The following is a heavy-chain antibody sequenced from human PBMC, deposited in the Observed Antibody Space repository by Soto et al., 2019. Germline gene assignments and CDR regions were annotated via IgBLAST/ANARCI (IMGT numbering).Heavy chain of an antibody. CDR3: ARGDYHDSSGPFSDAFDI. D-gene: IGHD3-22*01. V-gene: IGHV3-7*04. J-gene: IGHJ3*02. CDR1: GFTFSSYW. Sequence: EVQLVESGGGVVQPGGSLRLSCATSGFTFSSYWMSWVRQAPGKGLEWVANIKQDGSQKWYGDSVEGRFTMSRDNAKNSLYRQMNSLRGEDTAVYYCARGDYHDSSGPFSDAFDIWGQGTMVTVSS. CDR2: IKQDGSQK.